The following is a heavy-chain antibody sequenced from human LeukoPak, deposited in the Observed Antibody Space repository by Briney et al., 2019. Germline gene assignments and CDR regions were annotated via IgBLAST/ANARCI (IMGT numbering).Heavy chain of an antibody. J-gene: IGHJ4*02. CDR2: MHPSGRT. V-gene: IGHV4-4*08. CDR1: GDSISGYY. Sequence: SETLSLTCSVSGDSISGYYWSWIRQPPGKGLEWIGHMHPSGRTSYNPSLKSRVIISTDTSKNQFSLKLSSVTAADTAVYYCARGSDWGQGTLVTVSS. CDR3: ARGSD.